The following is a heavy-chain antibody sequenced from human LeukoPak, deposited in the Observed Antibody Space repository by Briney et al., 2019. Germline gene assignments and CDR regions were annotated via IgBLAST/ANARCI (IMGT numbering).Heavy chain of an antibody. V-gene: IGHV1-2*02. Sequence: ASVKVSCKASGYTFTGYHIHWVRQAPGQGLEWMGWINPNSGGTNYAQKFQGRVTMTRDTSISTAYMELSRLRSDDTAVYYCARSYCSSTSCSRPFDPWGQGTLVTVSS. CDR2: INPNSGGT. CDR3: ARSYCSSTSCSRPFDP. D-gene: IGHD2-2*01. CDR1: GYTFTGYH. J-gene: IGHJ5*02.